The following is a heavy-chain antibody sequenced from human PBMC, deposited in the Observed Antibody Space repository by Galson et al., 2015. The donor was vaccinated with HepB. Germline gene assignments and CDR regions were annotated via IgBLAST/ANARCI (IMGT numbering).Heavy chain of an antibody. D-gene: IGHD6-19*01. CDR3: AKVFPEKTDGWYRQALYYFDS. V-gene: IGHV3-73*01. J-gene: IGHJ4*01. Sequence: GKGLEWIGRIGSKANNYATAYAASVKGRFTISRDDSKNTVFLQMNSLRADDTAIYFCAKVFPEKTDGWYRQALYYFDSWGHGTWVTVSS. CDR2: IGSKANNYAT.